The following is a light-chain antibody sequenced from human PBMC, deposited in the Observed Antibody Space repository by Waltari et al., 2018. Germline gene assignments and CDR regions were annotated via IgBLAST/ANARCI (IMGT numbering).Light chain of an antibody. CDR2: EVN. V-gene: IGLV2-14*01. CDR3: SSYTSSTTLV. Sequence: QSALTQPASVSGSPGQSITISCTGTSSDVGGYNYVSWYQHHPGNVPKLIISEVNNRPSGVSPRFSGSKSGNTASLSISGLQTEDEADYYCSSYTSSTTLVFGTGTKVTVL. J-gene: IGLJ1*01. CDR1: SSDVGGYNY.